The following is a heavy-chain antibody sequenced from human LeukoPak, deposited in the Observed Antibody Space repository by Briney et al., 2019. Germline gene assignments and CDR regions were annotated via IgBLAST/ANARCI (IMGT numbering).Heavy chain of an antibody. CDR2: IYYSGST. Sequence: SETLSLTCTVSGGSISSYYWSWIRPPPGKGLEWIGYIYYSGSTNYNPSLKSRVTISVDTSKNQFSLKLSSVTAADTAVYYCAREAAAGTDYWGQGTLVTVSS. CDR3: AREAAAGTDY. J-gene: IGHJ4*02. D-gene: IGHD6-13*01. CDR1: GGSISSYY. V-gene: IGHV4-59*01.